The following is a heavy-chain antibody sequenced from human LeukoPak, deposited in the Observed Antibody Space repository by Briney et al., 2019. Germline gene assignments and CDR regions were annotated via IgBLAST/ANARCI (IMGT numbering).Heavy chain of an antibody. V-gene: IGHV3-30*18. CDR1: GFTFSSYG. D-gene: IGHD3-22*01. J-gene: IGHJ4*02. CDR2: ISYDGSNK. Sequence: PGGSLRLSCAASGFTFSSYGMHWVRQAPGKGLEWVAVISYDGSNKYYADSVKGRFTISRDNSKNPLYLQMNSLRAEDPAVYYCAKDLYYYDSRGYNYWGQGTLVTASS. CDR3: AKDLYYYDSRGYNY.